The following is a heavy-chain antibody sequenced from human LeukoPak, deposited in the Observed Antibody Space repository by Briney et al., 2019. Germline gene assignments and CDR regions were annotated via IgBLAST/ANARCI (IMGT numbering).Heavy chain of an antibody. V-gene: IGHV3-30*18. D-gene: IGHD3-10*01. CDR1: GFTFSSYG. CDR2: ISYDGSNK. Sequence: GGSLRLSCAASGFTFSSYGMHWVRQAPGKGLEWVAVISYDGSNKYYADSVKGRFTISRDNSKNTLYLQMNSLRAEDTAVYYCAKDPSSGLWFGELFGGNWFDPWGQGTLVTVSS. CDR3: AKDPSSGLWFGELFGGNWFDP. J-gene: IGHJ5*02.